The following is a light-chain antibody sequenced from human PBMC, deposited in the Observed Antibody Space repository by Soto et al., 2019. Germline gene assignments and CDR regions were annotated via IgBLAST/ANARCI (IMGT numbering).Light chain of an antibody. J-gene: IGLJ2*01. CDR2: YDS. V-gene: IGLV3-21*04. CDR3: QVWDSSSDPLV. CDR1: NIGSKS. Sequence: SYELTQPPSVSVAPGKTARITCGGNNIGSKSVQWYQQKPGQAPVLVIYYDSDRPSGIPERFSGSNSGNTATLTISRVEAGDEADYYCQVWDSSSDPLVFGGGTKVTVL.